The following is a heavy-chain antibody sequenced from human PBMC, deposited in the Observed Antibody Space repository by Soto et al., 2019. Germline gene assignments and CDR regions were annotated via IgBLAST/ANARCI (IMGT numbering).Heavy chain of an antibody. J-gene: IGHJ5*02. Sequence: PSETLSLTCAVYGGSFSGYYWSWIRQPPGKGLEWIGEINHSGSTDYNPSLKSRVTISVDTSKNQFSLKLSSVTAADTAVYYCARVKWEGHWFDPWGQGTLVTVSS. D-gene: IGHD1-26*01. CDR3: ARVKWEGHWFDP. CDR1: GGSFSGYY. V-gene: IGHV4-34*01. CDR2: INHSGST.